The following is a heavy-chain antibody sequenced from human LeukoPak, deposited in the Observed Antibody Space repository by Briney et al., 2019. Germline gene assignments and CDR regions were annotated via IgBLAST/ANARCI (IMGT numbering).Heavy chain of an antibody. D-gene: IGHD3-10*01. V-gene: IGHV4-61*08. CDR2: IYYSGST. CDR3: ARDSRYSGSYYRGAFDI. J-gene: IGHJ3*02. Sequence: SETLSLTCAVSGGSISSGGYSWNWIRQPPGKGLEWIGYIYYSGSTNYNPSLKSRVTISVDTSKNQFSLKLGSVTAADTAVYYCARDSRYSGSYYRGAFDIWGQGTMVTVSS. CDR1: GGSISSGGYS.